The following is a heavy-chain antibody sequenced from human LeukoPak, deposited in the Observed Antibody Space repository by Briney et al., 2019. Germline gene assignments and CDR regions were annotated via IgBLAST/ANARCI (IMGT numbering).Heavy chain of an antibody. Sequence: PSETLSLTCTVSGGSISPYYWSWIRQPPGKGLEWIGYIYYSGSTNYNPSLKSRVTISVDTSKNQFSLKLSSVTAADTAVYYCARHPSGRMWLQQGGWFDPWGQGTLVTVSS. CDR3: ARHPSGRMWLQQGGWFDP. D-gene: IGHD5-24*01. J-gene: IGHJ5*02. CDR1: GGSISPYY. CDR2: IYYSGST. V-gene: IGHV4-59*08.